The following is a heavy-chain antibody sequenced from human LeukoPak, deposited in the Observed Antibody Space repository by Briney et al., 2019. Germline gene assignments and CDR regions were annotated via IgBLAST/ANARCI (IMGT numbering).Heavy chain of an antibody. CDR3: ARLKAWFGELLPYYFDY. J-gene: IGHJ4*02. V-gene: IGHV3-7*03. Sequence: PGGSLRLSCAASGFTFSSYWMSWVRQAPGKGLEWVANIKQDGSEKYYVDSVKGRFTISRDNAKNSLYLQMNSLRAEDTAVYYCARLKAWFGELLPYYFDYWGQGTLVTVSS. D-gene: IGHD3-10*01. CDR1: GFTFSSYW. CDR2: IKQDGSEK.